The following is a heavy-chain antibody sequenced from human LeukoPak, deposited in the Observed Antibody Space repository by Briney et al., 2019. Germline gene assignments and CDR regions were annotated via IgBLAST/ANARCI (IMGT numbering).Heavy chain of an antibody. CDR3: ARDRNSYGARYYYYGMDV. CDR1: GGTFSSYA. D-gene: IGHD5-18*01. V-gene: IGHV1-69*04. J-gene: IGHJ6*02. CDR2: IIPIFGIA. Sequence: AASVKVSCKASGGTFSSYASSWVRQAPGQGLEWMGSIIPIFGIANYAQKFQGRVTITADKSTSTAYVELSSLRSEDTAVYYCARDRNSYGARYYYYGMDVWGQGTTVTVSS.